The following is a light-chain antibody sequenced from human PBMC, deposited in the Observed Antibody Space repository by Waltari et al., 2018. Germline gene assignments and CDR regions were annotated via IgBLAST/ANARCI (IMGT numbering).Light chain of an antibody. CDR1: RTISIY. CDR2: TAS. CDR3: QQSHSTPLT. V-gene: IGKV1-39*01. J-gene: IGKJ4*01. Sequence: DIQMTQSPSSLSASVGDRVTITCRASRTISIYLNWYQQKPGKAPKLLIYTASTLQPVVPSRFSGSGSGTDFTLTISSLQPEDFATYYCQQSHSTPLTFGGGTKVEIK.